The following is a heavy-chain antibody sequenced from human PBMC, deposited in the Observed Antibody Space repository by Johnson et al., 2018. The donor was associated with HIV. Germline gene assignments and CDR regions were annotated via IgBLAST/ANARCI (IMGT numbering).Heavy chain of an antibody. CDR3: ARDQGSWDAFDI. V-gene: IGHV3-13*01. D-gene: IGHD6-13*01. CDR2: IGTAGDT. CDR1: GFTFSSYD. J-gene: IGHJ3*02. Sequence: EVQLVESGGGLVQPGGSLRLSCAASGFTFSSYDMHWVRQATGKGLEWVSAIGTAGDTYYPGSVKGRFTISRDNAKNSLYLQMNSLRAEDTALYYCARDQGSWDAFDIWGQGTMVTVSS.